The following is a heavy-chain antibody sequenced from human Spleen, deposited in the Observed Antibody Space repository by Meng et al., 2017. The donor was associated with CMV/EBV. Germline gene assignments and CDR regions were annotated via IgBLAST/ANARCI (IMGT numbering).Heavy chain of an antibody. V-gene: IGHV4-4*07. Sequence: AQLQEPGPGLVKPSATLSLTSTVPGGSISSYYWSWIRQPAGKGLEWLGRIYTSGSTYYNPSLKSRVTISVDTSKNQFSLKLSSVTAADTAVYYCARRWVTIFGVVTPPDYWGQGTLVTVSS. D-gene: IGHD3-3*01. J-gene: IGHJ4*02. CDR2: IYTSGST. CDR3: ARRWVTIFGVVTPPDY. CDR1: GGSISSYY.